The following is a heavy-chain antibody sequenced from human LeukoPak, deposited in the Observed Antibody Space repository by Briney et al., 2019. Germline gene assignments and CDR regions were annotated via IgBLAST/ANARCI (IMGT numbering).Heavy chain of an antibody. CDR3: ATRDRYYYYGMDV. Sequence: ASVKVSCKASGYTFTSYGISWVRQAPGQGLEWMGRISAYNGNTNYAQKLQGRVTMTTDTSTSTAYMELRSLRSDDTAVYYCATRDRYYYYGMDVWGQGTTVTVSS. CDR2: ISAYNGNT. CDR1: GYTFTSYG. D-gene: IGHD5-24*01. V-gene: IGHV1-18*01. J-gene: IGHJ6*02.